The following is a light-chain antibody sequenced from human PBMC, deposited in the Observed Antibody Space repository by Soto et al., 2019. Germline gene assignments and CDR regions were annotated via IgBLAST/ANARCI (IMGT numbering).Light chain of an antibody. Sequence: QSVLTQPPSASGTPGQRVTISCSGSTSNIEENSVTWYQRLPGTAPKFLIYDDYQRPSGVPDRFSGSKSGTSAYLAISDLQSEDEGDSSCTAWDDSLNAWLCGGGTKLTVL. V-gene: IGLV1-44*01. J-gene: IGLJ3*02. CDR1: TSNIEENS. CDR3: TAWDDSLNAWL. CDR2: DDY.